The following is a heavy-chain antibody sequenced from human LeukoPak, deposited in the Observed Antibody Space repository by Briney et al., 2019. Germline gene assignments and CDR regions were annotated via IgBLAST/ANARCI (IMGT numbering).Heavy chain of an antibody. Sequence: EASVKVSCKASGYTFTSYGISWVRQAPGQGLEWMGWIKSYNDKTNYAQNLQGRVTMTTDTSTSTAYMELRSLRSDDTAVYFCARGTSYYDSSGSYYLEYFDYWGQGTLVTVSS. CDR1: GYTFTSYG. V-gene: IGHV1-18*01. J-gene: IGHJ4*02. D-gene: IGHD3-22*01. CDR2: IKSYNDKT. CDR3: ARGTSYYDSSGSYYLEYFDY.